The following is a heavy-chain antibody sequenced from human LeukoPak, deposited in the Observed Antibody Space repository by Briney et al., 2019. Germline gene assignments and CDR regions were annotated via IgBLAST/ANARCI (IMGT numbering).Heavy chain of an antibody. D-gene: IGHD3-3*01. CDR1: GESFNSHY. Sequence: SETLSLTCAIYGESFNSHYWTWIRQAPGKGLEWIGEINRRGDAKYNPSLKSRVIISVDTAKNQFSLRLTSVTAADTAVYYCARVKGGRMTIFRVVPFHFDYWGQGTLVTVSS. V-gene: IGHV4-34*01. J-gene: IGHJ4*02. CDR3: ARVKGGRMTIFRVVPFHFDY. CDR2: INRRGDA.